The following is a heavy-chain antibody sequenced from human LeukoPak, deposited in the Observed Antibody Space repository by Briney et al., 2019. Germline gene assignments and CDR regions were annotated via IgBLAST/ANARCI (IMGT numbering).Heavy chain of an antibody. J-gene: IGHJ4*02. D-gene: IGHD4-23*01. CDR1: GYTFTSYD. Sequence: ASVKVSCKASGYTFTSYDINWVRQATGQGLEWMGWMNPNSGNTGYAQKFQGRVTMTRNTSISTAYMELSSLRSEDTAVYYCARRGRAGTVVTDLFDYWGQGTLVTVSS. V-gene: IGHV1-8*01. CDR2: MNPNSGNT. CDR3: ARRGRAGTVVTDLFDY.